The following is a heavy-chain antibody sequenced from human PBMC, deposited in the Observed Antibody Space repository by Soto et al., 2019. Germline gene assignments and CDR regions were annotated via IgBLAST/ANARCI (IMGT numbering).Heavy chain of an antibody. J-gene: IGHJ3*02. CDR1: GGSFSGYY. V-gene: IGHV4-34*01. D-gene: IGHD3-10*01. CDR2: INHSGST. CDR3: ARGTQKGVGSFDI. Sequence: SETLSLTCAVYGGSFSGYYWSWIRQPPGKGLEWIGEINHSGSTNYNPSLKSRVTISVDTSKNQFSLKLSSVTAADTAVYYCARGTQKGVGSFDIWGQGTMVTVSS.